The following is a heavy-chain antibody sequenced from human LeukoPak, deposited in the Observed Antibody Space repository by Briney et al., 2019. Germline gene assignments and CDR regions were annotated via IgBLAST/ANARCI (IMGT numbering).Heavy chain of an antibody. CDR2: INQSGST. CDR1: GGSFSGYY. V-gene: IGHV4-34*01. D-gene: IGHD3-16*01. Sequence: SETLSLTCAVYGGSFSGYYWNWIRQSPGKGLEWIGEINQSGSTSYNPSLKSRVTISVDTSKTQLSLKLSSVTAADTAVYYCARGGGYFNYWGQGTLVTVSS. J-gene: IGHJ4*02. CDR3: ARGGGYFNY.